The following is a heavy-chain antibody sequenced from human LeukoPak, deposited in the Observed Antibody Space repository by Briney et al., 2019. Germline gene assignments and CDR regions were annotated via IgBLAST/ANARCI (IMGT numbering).Heavy chain of an antibody. V-gene: IGHV3-30*18. CDR3: AKGRILLWFGEFFDY. CDR2: ISYDGSNK. J-gene: IGHJ4*02. Sequence: PGGSLRLSCVASGFTFSSYGMHWVRQAPGKGLEWVAVISYDGSNKYYADSVKGRFTISRDNSKNTLYLQMNSLRAEDTAVYYCAKGRILLWFGEFFDYWGQGTLVTVSS. D-gene: IGHD3-10*01. CDR1: GFTFSSYG.